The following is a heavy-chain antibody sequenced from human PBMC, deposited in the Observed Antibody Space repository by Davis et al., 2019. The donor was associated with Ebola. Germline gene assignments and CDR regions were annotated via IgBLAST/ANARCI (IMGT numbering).Heavy chain of an antibody. CDR1: GGTFSSYT. CDR3: ATAGSYKMYGMDV. CDR2: ITPILGIA. Sequence: AASVKVSCKASGGTFSSYTISWVRQAPGQGLAWMGRITPILGIANYPQKFQGRLTITADKSTNTAYMELSSLTSEDTAVYYCATAGSYKMYGMDVWGQGTTVTVSS. J-gene: IGHJ6*02. D-gene: IGHD2-8*01. V-gene: IGHV1-69*02.